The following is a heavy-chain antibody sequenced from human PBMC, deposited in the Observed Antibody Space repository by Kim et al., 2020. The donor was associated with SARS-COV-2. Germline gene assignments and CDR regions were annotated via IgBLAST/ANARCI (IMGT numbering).Heavy chain of an antibody. J-gene: IGHJ5*02. D-gene: IGHD6-13*01. V-gene: IGHV4-30-2*05. CDR3: ARGIAASGWFDP. Sequence: YYNPSLKSRVTISVDTSKNQFSLKLSSVTAADTAVYYCARGIAASGWFDPWGQGTLVTVSS.